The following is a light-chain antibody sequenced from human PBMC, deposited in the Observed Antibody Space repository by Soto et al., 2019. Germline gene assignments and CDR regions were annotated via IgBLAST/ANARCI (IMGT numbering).Light chain of an antibody. Sequence: DIQMTQSPSSLSASVGDRVTITCRASQGISNYLAWYQQKPGKVPKLLIYAASTLQSGVPSRFSGSGSGTDFTLTISSLQPEDVATYYCQKYNSLFGGGTKGDIK. V-gene: IGKV1-27*01. CDR3: QKYNSL. CDR1: QGISNY. J-gene: IGKJ4*01. CDR2: AAS.